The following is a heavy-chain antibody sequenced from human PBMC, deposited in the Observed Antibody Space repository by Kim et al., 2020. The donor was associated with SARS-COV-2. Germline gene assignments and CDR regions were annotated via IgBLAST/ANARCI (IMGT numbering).Heavy chain of an antibody. CDR2: IRVSGSET. J-gene: IGHJ3*02. Sequence: GGSLRLSCAASGFTFTDYPMNWVRQAPGKGPEWLSNIRVSGSETYYTDSVKGRFTISRDNARNSVYLQMNSLRDEDTAVYYCARDYTYAFDIWGQGTVVT. D-gene: IGHD3-16*01. CDR1: GFTFTDYP. CDR3: ARDYTYAFDI. V-gene: IGHV3-48*02.